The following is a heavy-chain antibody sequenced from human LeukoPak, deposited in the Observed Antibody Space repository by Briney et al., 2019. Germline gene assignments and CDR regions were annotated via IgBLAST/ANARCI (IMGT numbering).Heavy chain of an antibody. J-gene: IGHJ4*02. Sequence: SVKVSCKASGGTFSSYAISWVRQAPGQGLEWMGGIIPIFGTANYAQKFQGRVTITADESTSTAYMELSSLRSEDTAVYYCARPSELWELFPAFDYWGQGTLVTVSS. CDR2: IIPIFGTA. CDR3: ARPSELWELFPAFDY. CDR1: GGTFSSYA. V-gene: IGHV1-69*13. D-gene: IGHD1-26*01.